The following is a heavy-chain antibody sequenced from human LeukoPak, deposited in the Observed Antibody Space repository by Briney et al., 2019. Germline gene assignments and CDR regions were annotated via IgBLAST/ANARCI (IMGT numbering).Heavy chain of an antibody. Sequence: GESLKISCKASGYSFTSYWIGWVRQMPGKGLEWMGIIYPGDSDTRYSPSFQGQVTISADKSITTAYLQWSSLKAWDTAMYFCAGPGDGSGSYYKAQLYWGQGTLVTVSS. D-gene: IGHD3-10*01. CDR2: IYPGDSDT. CDR1: GYSFTSYW. J-gene: IGHJ4*02. V-gene: IGHV5-51*01. CDR3: AGPGDGSGSYYKAQLY.